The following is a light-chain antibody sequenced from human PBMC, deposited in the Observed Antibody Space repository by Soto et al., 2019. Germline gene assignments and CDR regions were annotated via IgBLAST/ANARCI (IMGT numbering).Light chain of an antibody. Sequence: EMMMTQSPATLSVSQRERGSRSCRTSHSVNSHVAWYQQKPGQAPRLLLYGASTRATGIPVRFSGSGFGTEFTLTISSLQSEDFAVYYCQQYKNWPLFGQGTRLEIK. CDR1: HSVNSH. V-gene: IGKV3-15*01. J-gene: IGKJ5*01. CDR3: QQYKNWPL. CDR2: GAS.